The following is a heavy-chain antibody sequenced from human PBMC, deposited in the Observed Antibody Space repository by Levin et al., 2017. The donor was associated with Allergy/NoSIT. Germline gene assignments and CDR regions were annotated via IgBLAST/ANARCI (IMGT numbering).Heavy chain of an antibody. Sequence: PGESLKISCAASGFSFSTYGIQWVRQAPGKGLEWVALITSDGVNKYYADPVKGRFTISRDNSKNTVYLQMNSLRAEDTAVYYCAKGGDFDYWGLGTVVTVSS. CDR1: GFSFSTYG. D-gene: IGHD1-26*01. V-gene: IGHV3-30*18. CDR2: ITSDGVNK. CDR3: AKGGDFDY. J-gene: IGHJ4*02.